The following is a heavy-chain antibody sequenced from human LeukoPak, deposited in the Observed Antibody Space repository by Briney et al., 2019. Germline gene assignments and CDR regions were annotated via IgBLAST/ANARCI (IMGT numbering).Heavy chain of an antibody. V-gene: IGHV4-4*07. D-gene: IGHD6-13*01. J-gene: IGHJ5*02. CDR2: IYNSESI. Sequence: PSETLSLTCTVSGGSINGYYWSWIRQPAGKGLEWIGRIYNSESINYNPSLKSRVTMSIDTSKSLFSLKLNSVTAADTAVYYCARDRSSSYTRDWFDPWGQGALVTVSS. CDR3: ARDRSSSYTRDWFDP. CDR1: GGSINGYY.